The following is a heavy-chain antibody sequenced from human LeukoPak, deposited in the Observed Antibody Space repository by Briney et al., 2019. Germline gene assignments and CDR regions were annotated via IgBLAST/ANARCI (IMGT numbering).Heavy chain of an antibody. Sequence: SETLSLTCAVYGGSFSGYYWSWIRQPPGKGLEWIGEINHSGSTNYNPSLKSRVTISVDTSKNQFFLKLSSVTAADTAVYYCARPPYYYDSSGQDWGQGTLVTVSS. CDR3: ARPPYYYDSSGQD. V-gene: IGHV4-34*01. D-gene: IGHD3-22*01. CDR2: INHSGST. J-gene: IGHJ4*02. CDR1: GGSFSGYY.